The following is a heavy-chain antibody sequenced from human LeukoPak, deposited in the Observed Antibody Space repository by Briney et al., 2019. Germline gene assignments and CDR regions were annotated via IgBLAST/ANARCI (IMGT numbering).Heavy chain of an antibody. J-gene: IGHJ4*02. CDR1: GGTFSSYA. V-gene: IGHV1-69*04. Sequence: SVKVSCKASGGTFSSYAISWVRQAPGQGLEWMGRIIPILGIANYAQEFQGRVTITADKSTSTAYMELSSLRSEDMAVYYCARELAIAVAGFDYWGQGTLVTVSS. CDR3: ARELAIAVAGFDY. CDR2: IIPILGIA. D-gene: IGHD6-19*01.